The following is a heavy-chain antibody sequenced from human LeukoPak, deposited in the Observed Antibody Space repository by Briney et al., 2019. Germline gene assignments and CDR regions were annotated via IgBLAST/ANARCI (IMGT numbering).Heavy chain of an antibody. J-gene: IGHJ4*02. CDR3: SMYASGTSFVDC. CDR1: GYTFTGYY. Sequence: ASVKVSCKASGYTFTGYYMHWVRQAPGQGLEWMGWINPNSGGTNYAQKFQGRITVTRDTSIRTSYMELSSLRSDDTAVYYCSMYASGTSFVDCWGQGTLVTVSS. D-gene: IGHD2-8*01. CDR2: INPNSGGT. V-gene: IGHV1-2*02.